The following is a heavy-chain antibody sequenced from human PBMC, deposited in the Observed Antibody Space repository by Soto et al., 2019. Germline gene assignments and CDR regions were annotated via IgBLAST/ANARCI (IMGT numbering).Heavy chain of an antibody. CDR1: GFTFSDHY. CDR3: VRVASGFYFDH. Sequence: GGSLRLSCAASGFTFSDHYMDWVRQAPGKGLEWVGRVRKKVNSYTTEYAASVKGRFTISRDDSKNSLFLQMNSLKTDDTAVYYCVRVASGFYFDHWGQGTPVTVSS. V-gene: IGHV3-72*01. CDR2: VRKKVNSYTT. D-gene: IGHD3-3*01. J-gene: IGHJ4*02.